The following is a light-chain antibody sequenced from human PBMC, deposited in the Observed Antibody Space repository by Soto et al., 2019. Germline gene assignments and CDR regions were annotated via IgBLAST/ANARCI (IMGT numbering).Light chain of an antibody. V-gene: IGKV3-15*01. CDR3: QHFNSWPLL. CDR2: GAS. Sequence: EIVMTQSPAMLSVSPGERATLSCRASQNVNNRLAWYQQKAGQPSRLLIYGASTRATGITARFSGSGSGTEFTLTISSLQSEDFAVYYCQHFNSWPLLFGQGTKVEIK. CDR1: QNVNNR. J-gene: IGKJ1*01.